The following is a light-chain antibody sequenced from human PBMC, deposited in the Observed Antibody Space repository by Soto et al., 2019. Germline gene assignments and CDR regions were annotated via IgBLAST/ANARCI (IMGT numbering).Light chain of an antibody. Sequence: DIVMTQSPDSLAVSLGERATINCKSSQSVLYSSNNKNYLAWYQQKPGQPPKLLIYWASTRESGVPDRFSGSGSGTDFTLTIRSRQAEDVAVYYCQQYYSTPLTFGQGTKVEIK. CDR3: QQYYSTPLT. J-gene: IGKJ1*01. CDR1: QSVLYSSNNKNY. CDR2: WAS. V-gene: IGKV4-1*01.